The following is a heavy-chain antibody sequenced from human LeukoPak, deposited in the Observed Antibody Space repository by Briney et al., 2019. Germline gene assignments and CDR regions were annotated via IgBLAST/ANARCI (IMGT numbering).Heavy chain of an antibody. J-gene: IGHJ4*02. Sequence: SETLSLTCTVSGGSISSSIYYWGWIRQHPGKGLEWIGSIYYSGSTYYNPSLKSRVTISVDTSKNQFSLKLSSVTAADTAVYYCARLQVGATLYYFDYWGQGTLVTVSS. CDR3: ARLQVGATLYYFDY. CDR2: IYYSGST. CDR1: GGSISSSIYY. V-gene: IGHV4-39*01. D-gene: IGHD1-26*01.